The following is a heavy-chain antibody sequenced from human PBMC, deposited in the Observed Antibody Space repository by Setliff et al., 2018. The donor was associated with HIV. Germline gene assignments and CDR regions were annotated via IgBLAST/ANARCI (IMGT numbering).Heavy chain of an antibody. J-gene: IGHJ4*02. CDR2: ISYNG. V-gene: IGHV3-30*06. D-gene: IGHD2-15*01. CDR1: GFRFVGFG. Sequence: LRLSCAASGFRFVGFGMHWVRQAPGKGLEWVGLISYNGNYRDSVKGRFSVSRDNSKNTVFLQMNSLRVEDTALYYCARGVPGICSGGTCYLEYWGQGALVTVSS. CDR3: ARGVPGICSGGTCYLEY.